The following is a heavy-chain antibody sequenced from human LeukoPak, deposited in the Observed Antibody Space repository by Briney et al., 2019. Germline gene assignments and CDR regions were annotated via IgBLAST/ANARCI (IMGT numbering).Heavy chain of an antibody. V-gene: IGHV3-66*04. CDR1: GFTVSSNY. CDR3: ARPIYSSGWYYDY. Sequence: GGSLTLSCAASGFTVSSNYMSWVRQAPGKGLEWVSVIYSGGSTYYADSVKGRFTISRDNSKNTLYLQMNSLRAEDTAVYYCARPIYSSGWYYDYWGQGTLVTASS. CDR2: IYSGGST. D-gene: IGHD6-19*01. J-gene: IGHJ4*02.